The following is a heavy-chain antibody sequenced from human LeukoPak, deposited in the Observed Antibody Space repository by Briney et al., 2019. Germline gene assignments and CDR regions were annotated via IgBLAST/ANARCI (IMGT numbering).Heavy chain of an antibody. CDR2: FYVGGPT. J-gene: IGHJ4*01. V-gene: IGHV3-53*05. CDR3: ARGAGWNFYEY. D-gene: IGHD6-19*01. CDR1: GFTVSNYY. Sequence: GGSLRLSCAASGFTVSNYYMNWVRQAPGKGLEWVSVFYVGGPTYYAASVQGRFTISRDNSKNTVHLQMNSLRAEDTAVYYSARGAGWNFYEYWGHGTLVTVSS.